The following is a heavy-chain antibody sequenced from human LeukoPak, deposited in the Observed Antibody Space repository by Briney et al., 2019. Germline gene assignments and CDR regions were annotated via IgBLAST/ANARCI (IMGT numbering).Heavy chain of an antibody. J-gene: IGHJ5*02. CDR1: GGSISSYY. CDR2: IYYSGST. V-gene: IGHV4-59*01. D-gene: IGHD4-23*01. CDR3: ALIQTTVVKSGRWFDP. Sequence: SETLSLTCTVSGGSISSYYWSWVRQPPGKGLEWIGYIYYSGSTNYNPSLKSRVTISVDTSKNQFSLKLSSVTAADTAVYYCALIQTTVVKSGRWFDPWGQGTLVTVSS.